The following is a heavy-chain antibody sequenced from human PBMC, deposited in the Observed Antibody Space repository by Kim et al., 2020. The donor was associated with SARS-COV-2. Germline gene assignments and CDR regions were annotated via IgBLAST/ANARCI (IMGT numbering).Heavy chain of an antibody. D-gene: IGHD3-22*01. CDR2: IYTSGST. CDR3: ARAFAYYYDSSGYYYYYYGMGV. Sequence: SETLSLTCTVSGGSISSYYWSWIRQPAGKGREWIGRIYTSGSTNYNPSLKSRVTMSVDTSKNQFSLKLSSVTAADTAVYYCARAFAYYYDSSGYYYYYYGMGVWGRRPTVTVSS. J-gene: IGHJ6*02. CDR1: GGSISSYY. V-gene: IGHV4-4*07.